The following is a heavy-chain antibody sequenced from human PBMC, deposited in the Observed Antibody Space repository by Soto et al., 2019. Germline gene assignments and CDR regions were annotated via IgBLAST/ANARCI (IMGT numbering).Heavy chain of an antibody. CDR1: GGTFSSYA. CDR2: IIPIFGTA. CDR3: ASSLPVLRFFMEGMDV. V-gene: IGHV1-69*13. D-gene: IGHD3-3*01. Sequence: GASVKVSCKASGGTFSSYAISWVRQAPGQGLEWMGGIIPIFGTANYAQKFQGRVTITADESTSTAYMELSSLRSEDTAVYYCASSLPVLRFFMEGMDVWGQGTTVTVSS. J-gene: IGHJ6*02.